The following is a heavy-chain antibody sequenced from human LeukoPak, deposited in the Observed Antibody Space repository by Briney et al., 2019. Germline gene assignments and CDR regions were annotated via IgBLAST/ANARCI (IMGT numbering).Heavy chain of an antibody. Sequence: SETLSLTCTVSGGPISSYYWSWIRQPPGKGLEWIGYIYYSGSTNYNPSLKSRVTISVDTSKNQFSLKLSSVTAADTAVYYCARDRGGSLGVADAFDIWGQGTMVTVSS. J-gene: IGHJ3*02. CDR2: IYYSGST. CDR3: ARDRGGSLGVADAFDI. CDR1: GGPISSYY. D-gene: IGHD2-15*01. V-gene: IGHV4-59*01.